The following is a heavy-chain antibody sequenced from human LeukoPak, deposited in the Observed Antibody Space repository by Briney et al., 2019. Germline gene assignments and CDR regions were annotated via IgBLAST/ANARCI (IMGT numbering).Heavy chain of an antibody. Sequence: SETLSLTCTVSGGSISSRSYYWGWIRQPPGKGLEWIGEIYHSGSTNYNPSLKSRVTISVDKSKNQFSLNLSSVTAADTAVYYCAATPNYSNAPHFDYWGQGTLVTVSS. D-gene: IGHD4-11*01. CDR2: IYHSGST. J-gene: IGHJ4*02. CDR1: GGSISSRSYY. V-gene: IGHV4-39*07. CDR3: AATPNYSNAPHFDY.